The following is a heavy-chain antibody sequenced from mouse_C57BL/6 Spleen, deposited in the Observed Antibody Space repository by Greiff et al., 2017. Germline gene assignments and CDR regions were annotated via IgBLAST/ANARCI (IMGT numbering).Heavy chain of an antibody. CDR2: IDPETGGT. J-gene: IGHJ1*03. Sequence: VQLQQSGAELVRPGASVTLSCKASGYTFTDYEMHWVKQTPVHGLEWIGAIDPETGGTAYNQKFKGKAILTADKSSSTAYMELRSLTSEDSAIYYCTTYWYFDVWGTGTTVTVSS. CDR1: GYTFTDYE. CDR3: TTYWYFDV. V-gene: IGHV1-15*01.